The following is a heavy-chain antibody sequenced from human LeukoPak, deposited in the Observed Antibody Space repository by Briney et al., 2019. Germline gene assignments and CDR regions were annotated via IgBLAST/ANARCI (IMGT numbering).Heavy chain of an antibody. CDR3: AGDYPLYYYLDV. CDR1: GGSISSYY. J-gene: IGHJ6*03. Sequence: SETLSLTCTVSGGSISSYYWSWIRQPPGKGLEWIGYIYYSGSTNYNPSLKSRVTISVDTSKNQFSLKLSSVTAADTAVYYCAGDYPLYYYLDVWGKGTTVTVSS. V-gene: IGHV4-59*08. CDR2: IYYSGST. D-gene: IGHD4-11*01.